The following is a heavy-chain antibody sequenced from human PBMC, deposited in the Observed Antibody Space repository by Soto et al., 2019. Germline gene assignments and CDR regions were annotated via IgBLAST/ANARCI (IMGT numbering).Heavy chain of an antibody. CDR3: AREWHSGYFYGMDV. Sequence: VKVSCKASGYTFTSYXXXGVRQAPGQGLEWMGIINPSGGSTSYAQKFQGRVTMTRDTSTSTVYMELSSLRSEDTAVYYCAREWHSGYFYGMDVWGQGTTVTVSS. CDR1: GYTFTSYX. J-gene: IGHJ6*02. V-gene: IGHV1-46*01. CDR2: INPSGGST. D-gene: IGHD3-22*01.